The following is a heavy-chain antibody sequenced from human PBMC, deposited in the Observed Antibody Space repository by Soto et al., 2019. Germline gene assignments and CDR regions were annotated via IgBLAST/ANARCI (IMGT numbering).Heavy chain of an antibody. D-gene: IGHD1-26*01. CDR2: ISGSGGST. CDR1: GFTFSSYA. Sequence: EVQLLESGGGLVQPGGSLRLSCAASGFTFSSYAMSWVRQAPGKGLEWVSAISGSGGSTYYADSVKGRFTISRDNSKNTLYLQMNSLRAEDTAVYYSAKPLVGATTFEASWGQGTLVTVSS. V-gene: IGHV3-23*01. CDR3: AKPLVGATTFEAS. J-gene: IGHJ4*02.